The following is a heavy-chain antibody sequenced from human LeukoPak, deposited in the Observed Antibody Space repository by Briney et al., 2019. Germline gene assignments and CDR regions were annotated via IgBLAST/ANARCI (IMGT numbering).Heavy chain of an antibody. Sequence: PSETLSLTCTVSGGSISSYYWSWIRQPPGKGLEWIGYIYYSGSTNYNPSLKSRVTISVDTSKNQFSLKLSSVTAADTAMYYCARDHGRPDGSLSDWGQGTLVTVSS. CDR2: IYYSGST. V-gene: IGHV4-59*01. J-gene: IGHJ4*02. D-gene: IGHD5-24*01. CDR3: ARDHGRPDGSLSD. CDR1: GGSISSYY.